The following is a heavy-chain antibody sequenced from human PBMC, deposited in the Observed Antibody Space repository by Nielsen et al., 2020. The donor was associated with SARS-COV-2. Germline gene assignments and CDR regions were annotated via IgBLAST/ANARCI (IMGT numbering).Heavy chain of an antibody. D-gene: IGHD6-13*01. CDR3: ARVLSVYSSSWYEGNDAFDI. V-gene: IGHV1-46*01. CDR2: INPSGGST. Sequence: ASVKVSCKASGYTITSYYMHWVRQAPGQGLEWMGIINPSGGSTSYAQKFQGRVTMTRDTSTSTVYMELSSLRSEDTAVYYCARVLSVYSSSWYEGNDAFDIWGQGTMVTVSS. CDR1: GYTITSYY. J-gene: IGHJ3*02.